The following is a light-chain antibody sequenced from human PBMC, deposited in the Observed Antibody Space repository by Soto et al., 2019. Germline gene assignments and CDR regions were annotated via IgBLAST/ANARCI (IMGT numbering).Light chain of an antibody. Sequence: DIQMTQSPSSLSASVGDRVTITCQAGQGISHYLNWYQQKPGKAPKLLIYDASNLDTGGPSRFSGSGSGTDFTSTITSLQPEDGATYFWQQYENLPITFGQGTRLEIK. J-gene: IGKJ5*01. CDR1: QGISHY. CDR2: DAS. CDR3: QQYENLPIT. V-gene: IGKV1-33*01.